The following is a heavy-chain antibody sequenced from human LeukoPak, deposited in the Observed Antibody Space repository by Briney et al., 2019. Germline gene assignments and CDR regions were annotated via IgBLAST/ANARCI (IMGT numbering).Heavy chain of an antibody. CDR1: GFTFSSYW. V-gene: IGHV3-21*01. D-gene: IGHD4-17*01. CDR2: ISSSSSYI. CDR3: ARDSYGDVEDAFDI. Sequence: GGSLRLSCAASGFTFSSYWMSWVRQAPGKGLEWVSSISSSSSYIYYADSVKGRFTISRDNAKNSLYLQMNSLRAEDTAVYYCARDSYGDVEDAFDIWGQGTMVTVSS. J-gene: IGHJ3*02.